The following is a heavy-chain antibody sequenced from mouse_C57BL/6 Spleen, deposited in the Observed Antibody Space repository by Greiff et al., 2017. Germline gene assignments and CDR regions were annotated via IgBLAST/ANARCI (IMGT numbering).Heavy chain of an antibody. D-gene: IGHD2-2*01. CDR3: TRERGYDGPFAY. V-gene: IGHV1-15*01. CDR1: GYTFTDYE. Sequence: VQLQQSGAELVRPGASVTLSCKASGYTFTDYEMHWVKQTPVHGLEWIGAIDPETGGTAYNQKFKGKAILTADKSSSTAYMELRSLTSEDSAVYYCTRERGYDGPFAYWGQGTLVTVSA. CDR2: IDPETGGT. J-gene: IGHJ3*01.